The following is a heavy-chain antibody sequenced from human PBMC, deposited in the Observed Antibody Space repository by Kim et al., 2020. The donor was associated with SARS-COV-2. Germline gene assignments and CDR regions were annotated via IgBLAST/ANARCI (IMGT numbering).Heavy chain of an antibody. CDR2: ISGSGGST. CDR3: AKDQPFYDSSGYPAPLDY. J-gene: IGHJ4*02. D-gene: IGHD3-22*01. CDR1: GFTFSSYA. V-gene: IGHV3-23*01. Sequence: GGSLRLSCAASGFTFSSYAMSWVRQAPGKGLEWVSAISGSGGSTYYADSVKGRFTISRDNSKNTLYLQMNSLRAEDTAVYYCAKDQPFYDSSGYPAPLDYWGQGTLVTVSS.